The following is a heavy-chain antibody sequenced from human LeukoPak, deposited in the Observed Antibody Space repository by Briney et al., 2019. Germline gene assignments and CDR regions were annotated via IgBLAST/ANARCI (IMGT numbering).Heavy chain of an antibody. D-gene: IGHD3-22*01. CDR1: GGSISSSSYY. V-gene: IGHV4-39*07. CDR3: ARAPGRARFITTSGFDY. CDR2: IYYTGST. Sequence: ASETLSLTCTVSGGSISSSSYYWGWIRQPPGKGLEWIGNIYYTGSTYYNPSLKSRVTISVDTSKNQFSLKLSSVTAADTAVYYCARAPGRARFITTSGFDYWGQGTLVTVSS. J-gene: IGHJ4*02.